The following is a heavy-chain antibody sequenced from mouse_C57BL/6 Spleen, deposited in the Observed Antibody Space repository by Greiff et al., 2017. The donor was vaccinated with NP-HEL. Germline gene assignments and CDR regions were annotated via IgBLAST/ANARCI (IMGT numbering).Heavy chain of an antibody. CDR3: ARGGYYSNYVPGFAY. CDR2: IYPGDGDT. J-gene: IGHJ3*01. Sequence: VQLQQSGAELVKPGASVKISCKASGYAFSSYWMNWVKQRPGKGLEWIGQIYPGDGDTNYNGKFKGKATLTADKSSSTAYMQLSSLTSEDSAVYFCARGGYYSNYVPGFAYWGQGTLVTVSA. D-gene: IGHD2-5*01. CDR1: GYAFSSYW. V-gene: IGHV1-80*01.